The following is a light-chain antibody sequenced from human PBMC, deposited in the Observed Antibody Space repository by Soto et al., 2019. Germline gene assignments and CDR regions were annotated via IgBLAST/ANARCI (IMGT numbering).Light chain of an antibody. J-gene: IGKJ2*01. CDR1: QGIRNF. CDR3: QQYDRFPYT. Sequence: DIQMTQSPPSLSASVGDRVTITCRASQGIRNFVAWYQQKPGKAPKLLIYAASTLQSGVPSRFSGSGSGTEFTLTISSLQPDDFATFYCQQYDRFPYTFGQGTKLEIK. CDR2: AAS. V-gene: IGKV1-27*01.